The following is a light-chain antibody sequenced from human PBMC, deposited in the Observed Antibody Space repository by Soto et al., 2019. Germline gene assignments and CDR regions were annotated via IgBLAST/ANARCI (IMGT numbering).Light chain of an antibody. Sequence: EIVMTQSPATLSVSPGERATLSCRASQSVSSNLAWYQQTPGQAPSLLIYGASTRTTGIPARFSGSGSGTDFTLTISSLQSEDFAVYYCQQYNNWPRTFGQGTKVEIK. CDR3: QQYNNWPRT. CDR1: QSVSSN. CDR2: GAS. V-gene: IGKV3-15*01. J-gene: IGKJ1*01.